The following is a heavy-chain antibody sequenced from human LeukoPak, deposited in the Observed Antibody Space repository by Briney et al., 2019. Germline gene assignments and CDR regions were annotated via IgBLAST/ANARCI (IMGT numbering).Heavy chain of an antibody. V-gene: IGHV3-23*01. J-gene: IGHJ4*02. CDR2: IGARGDVT. CDR1: GFAFSGYA. D-gene: IGHD5-12*01. Sequence: PGGSLRLSCTVSGFAFSGYAMSWVRQVPGKGPEWVSSIGARGDVTYSADSVKGRFTISRDNSKRTLFLQMNSLRAEDTSTDTSYMELSSLRSEDTAVYYCATASRGYSGYRNFDYWGQGTLVTVSS. CDR3: YMELSSLRSEDTAVYYCATASRGYSGYRNFDY.